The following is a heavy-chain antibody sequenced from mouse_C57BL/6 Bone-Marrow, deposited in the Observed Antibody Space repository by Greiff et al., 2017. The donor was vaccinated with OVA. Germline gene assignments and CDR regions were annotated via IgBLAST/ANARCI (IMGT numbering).Heavy chain of an antibody. Sequence: VQVVESGPELVKPGASVKISCKASGYAFSSSWMNWVKQRPGKGLEWIGRIYPGDGDTNYNGKFKGKATLTADKSSSTAYMQLSSLTSEDSAVYFCARDGYYPFFDYWGQGTTLTVSS. CDR1: GYAFSSSW. D-gene: IGHD2-3*01. V-gene: IGHV1-82*01. CDR2: IYPGDGDT. J-gene: IGHJ2*01. CDR3: ARDGYYPFFDY.